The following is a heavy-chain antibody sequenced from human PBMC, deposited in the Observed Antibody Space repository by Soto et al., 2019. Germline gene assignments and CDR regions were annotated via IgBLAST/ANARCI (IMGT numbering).Heavy chain of an antibody. D-gene: IGHD3-9*01. CDR1: GGSVSSSSYY. V-gene: IGHV4-39*01. CDR2: VYYSGST. CDR3: GRLEGLATISYYFDY. Sequence: QLQLQESGPGLVKPSETLSLTCTVSGGSVSSSSYYWGWVRQPPGKGLEWIGSVYYSGSTHYNPSLESRVTISVDKSKIQFSLKLMSLSAADTAVYYCGRLEGLATISYYFDYWGQGALVTVSS. J-gene: IGHJ4*02.